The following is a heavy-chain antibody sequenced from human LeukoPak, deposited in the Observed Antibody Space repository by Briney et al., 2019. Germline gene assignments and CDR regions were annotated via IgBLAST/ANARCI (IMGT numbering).Heavy chain of an antibody. CDR2: IYSGGST. D-gene: IGHD5-12*01. V-gene: IGHV3-53*01. Sequence: GGSLRLSCAASGFTVSSNYMSWVRQAPGKGLEWVSVIYSGGSTYYADSAKGRFTISRDNSKNTLYLQMNSLRAEDTAVYYCAREGLGGYDFGHAFDIWGQGTMVTVSS. CDR3: AREGLGGYDFGHAFDI. J-gene: IGHJ3*02. CDR1: GFTVSSNY.